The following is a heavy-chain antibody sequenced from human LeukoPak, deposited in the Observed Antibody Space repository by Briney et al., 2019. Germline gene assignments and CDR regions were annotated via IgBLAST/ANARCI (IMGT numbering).Heavy chain of an antibody. CDR3: ARSIFGVAIPDY. Sequence: SETLSLTCTVSGGSISSSSYYWGWIRQPPGKGLEWIGSIYYSGSTYYNPSLKSRVTISVDTSKNQFSLKLSSVTAADTAVYYCARSIFGVAIPDYWGQGTLVTVSS. D-gene: IGHD3-3*01. CDR2: IYYSGST. J-gene: IGHJ4*02. CDR1: GGSISSSSYY. V-gene: IGHV4-39*01.